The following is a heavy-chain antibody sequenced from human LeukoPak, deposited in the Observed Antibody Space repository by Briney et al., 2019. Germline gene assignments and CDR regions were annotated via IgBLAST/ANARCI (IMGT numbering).Heavy chain of an antibody. CDR1: GFTFSSYW. CDR3: ARVFRLWGMEGDPWTFDV. Sequence: GGSLRLSCAASGFTFSSYWMHWVRQAPGKGLVWVSRISSDGSSTTYADSVKGRFTISTDKAKNSVYLQMNSLRAEDTGVYYCARVFRLWGMEGDPWTFDVWGPGTMVIVSS. CDR2: ISSDGSST. V-gene: IGHV3-74*01. D-gene: IGHD2-21*01. J-gene: IGHJ3*01.